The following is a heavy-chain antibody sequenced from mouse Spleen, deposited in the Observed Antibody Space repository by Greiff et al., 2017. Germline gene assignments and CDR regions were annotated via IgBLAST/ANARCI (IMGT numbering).Heavy chain of an antibody. CDR1: GYAFTNYL. Sequence: QVQLQQSGGELVRPGTSVKVSCKASGYAFTNYLIEWVKQRPGQGLEWIGVINPGSGGTNYNEKFKGKATLTADKSSSTAYMQLSSLTSDDSAVYFCARRGFDYWGQGTTLTVSS. CDR3: ARRGFDY. V-gene: IGHV1-54*01. J-gene: IGHJ2*01. CDR2: INPGSGGT.